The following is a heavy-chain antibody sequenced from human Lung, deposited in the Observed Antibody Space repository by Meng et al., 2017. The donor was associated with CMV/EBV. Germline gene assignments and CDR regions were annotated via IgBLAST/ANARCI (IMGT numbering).Heavy chain of an antibody. V-gene: IGHV3-21*01. CDR3: AKDMTTTYYYYGMDV. Sequence: GEXXTISCAASGFTFSSYSMNWVRQAPGKGLEWVSSISSSSSYIYYADSVKGRFTISRDNAKNSLYLQMDSLRAEDTAVYYCAKDMTTTYYYYGMDVWGQGXTVTVSS. CDR2: ISSSSSYI. D-gene: IGHD4-11*01. CDR1: GFTFSSYS. J-gene: IGHJ6*02.